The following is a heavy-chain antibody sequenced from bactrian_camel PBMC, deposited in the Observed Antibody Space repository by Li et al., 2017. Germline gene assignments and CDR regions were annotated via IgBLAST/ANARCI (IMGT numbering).Heavy chain of an antibody. CDR2: LDFDGRT. V-gene: IGHV3S9*01. J-gene: IGHJ4*01. CDR3: AAWRGTAKTPSARLLTQ. Sequence: QVQLVESGGGSAQAGGSLRLSREVSDYNINRACMAWVRQRAGFAREGVAILDFDGRTSYATSVKGRFTISEIDANKTVHLQMNGLKPDDTAMYYCAAWRGTAKTPSARLLTQWGQGTQVTVS. D-gene: IGHD1*01. CDR1: DYNINRAC.